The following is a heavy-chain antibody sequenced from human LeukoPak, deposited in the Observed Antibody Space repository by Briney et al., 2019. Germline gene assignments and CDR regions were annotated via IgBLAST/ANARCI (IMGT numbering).Heavy chain of an antibody. J-gene: IGHJ4*02. D-gene: IGHD3-10*01. Sequence: SETLSLTCTVSGGSISSSSYYWGWIRQPPGKGLEWIGSIYYSGSTYYNPSLKSRVTISVDASKNQFSLKLSPVTAADTAVYYCAREDYYGSGSYRILDYWGQGTLVTVSS. V-gene: IGHV4-39*07. CDR3: AREDYYGSGSYRILDY. CDR1: GGSISSSSYY. CDR2: IYYSGST.